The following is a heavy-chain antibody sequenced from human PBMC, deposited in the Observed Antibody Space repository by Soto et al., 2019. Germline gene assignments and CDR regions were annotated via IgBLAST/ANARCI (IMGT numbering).Heavy chain of an antibody. V-gene: IGHV5-10-1*01. J-gene: IGHJ5*02. Sequence: PGESLKIGGKGSGYSLTSYWISWVRQMPGKGLEWMGRIDPSDSYTNYSPSFQGHVTTSADKSISTAYLQWSSLKASDTAMYYCARLLYKGVVPATHNWFDPWGQGTLVTVSS. D-gene: IGHD2-2*01. CDR1: GYSLTSYW. CDR2: IDPSDSYT. CDR3: ARLLYKGVVPATHNWFDP.